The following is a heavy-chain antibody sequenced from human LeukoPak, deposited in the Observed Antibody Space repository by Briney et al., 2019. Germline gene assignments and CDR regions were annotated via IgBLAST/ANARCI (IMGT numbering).Heavy chain of an antibody. CDR1: GFTFSSYW. J-gene: IGHJ4*02. CDR2: VDGGGGGT. Sequence: GGSLRLSCAASGFTFSSYWMTWVRQAPGRGLEWVSSVDGGGGGTYYADSVKGRFTISRDNSKDTLYLQMNGLRAEDTAVYFCAKQSAGSAAWYSLHYDFWGQGTLVTVSS. V-gene: IGHV3-23*01. CDR3: AKQSAGSAAWYSLHYDF. D-gene: IGHD6-13*01.